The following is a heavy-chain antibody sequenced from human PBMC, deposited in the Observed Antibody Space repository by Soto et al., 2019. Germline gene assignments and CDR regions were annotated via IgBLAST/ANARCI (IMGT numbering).Heavy chain of an antibody. CDR1: GVSTSSYY. D-gene: IGHD6-13*01. Sequence: SETLSLTCTVSGVSTSSYYWIWIRQPPGKGLEWIAYLHYNGNTNYNPSLKSRLTVSPDTSKNQFSLKLSSVSAADTAVYYCARVLTRSTFDPWGQGTLVTVSS. CDR3: ARVLTRSTFDP. CDR2: LHYNGNT. J-gene: IGHJ5*02. V-gene: IGHV4-59*01.